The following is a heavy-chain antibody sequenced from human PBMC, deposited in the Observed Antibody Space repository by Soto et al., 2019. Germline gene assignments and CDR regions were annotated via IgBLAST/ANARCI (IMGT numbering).Heavy chain of an antibody. V-gene: IGHV3-23*01. CDR2: ISGSGGST. CDR3: PGEDTYYGEDC. D-gene: IGHD4-17*01. J-gene: IGHJ4*02. Sequence: EVQLLESGGGLVQPGGSLRLSCAASGFTFSSYAMSWVRQAPGKGLEWVSAISGSGGSTYYADSVKGRFTISRDNSKNQQYLQMNSLRAEDTAVYYFPGEDTYYGEDCWCQGTLVTAAS. CDR1: GFTFSSYA.